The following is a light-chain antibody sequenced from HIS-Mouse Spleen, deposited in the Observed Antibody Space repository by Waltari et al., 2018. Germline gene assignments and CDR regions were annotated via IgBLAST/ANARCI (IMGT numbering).Light chain of an antibody. J-gene: IGKJ1*01. Sequence: DIPVTQSPSFLSSSVGGRCTITCRASQGISNYLAWYQQKPGKAPKPLIYAASTLQSGVPSRFSGSGSGTEFTLTISSLQPEDFATYYCQQLNSYPPTFGPGTKVEIK. V-gene: IGKV1-9*01. CDR1: QGISNY. CDR3: QQLNSYPPT. CDR2: AAS.